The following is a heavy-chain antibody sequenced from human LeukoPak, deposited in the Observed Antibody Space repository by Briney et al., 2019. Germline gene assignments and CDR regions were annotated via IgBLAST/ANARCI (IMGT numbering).Heavy chain of an antibody. V-gene: IGHV1-46*01. Sequence: ASVKVSCKAPANTFTDYYMHWVRQAPGQGLEWMGIFNPAGGRTSYAQKFQGRVTITRDTSTSTLYMELSSLRSEDTAVYYCARDQAAVTTPLDWSFALWGRGTLVTVSS. CDR1: ANTFTDYY. CDR2: FNPAGGRT. J-gene: IGHJ2*01. CDR3: ARDQAAVTTPLDWSFAL. D-gene: IGHD4-17*01.